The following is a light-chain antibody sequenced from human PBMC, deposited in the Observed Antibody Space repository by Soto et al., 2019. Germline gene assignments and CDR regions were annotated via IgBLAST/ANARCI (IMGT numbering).Light chain of an antibody. CDR1: SSDVGGSNF. Sequence: QSALTQPRSVSGSTGQSVTISCTGSSSDVGGSNFVSWYQQHPVKAPTLVIYDVSKRPSGVPDRVSGSKSGNTASLTISGLQSEDEADYYCCSYAGNSLWVFGGGTKLTVL. J-gene: IGLJ3*02. V-gene: IGLV2-11*01. CDR3: CSYAGNSLWV. CDR2: DVS.